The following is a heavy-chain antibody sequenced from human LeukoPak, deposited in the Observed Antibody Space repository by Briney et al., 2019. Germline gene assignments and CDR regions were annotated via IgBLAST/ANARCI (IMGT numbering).Heavy chain of an antibody. D-gene: IGHD1-7*01. J-gene: IGHJ4*02. CDR3: ARTHTVTGTTTFGY. CDR2: INPSGSST. Sequence: ASVKVSCKASGYSFTSHYMHWVRQAPGQGLEWMGLINPSGSSTLYAQKFQGRVTMTRDMSTTTDYMELSSLRSDDTAVYYCARTHTVTGTTTFGYWGQGTLVTVSS. CDR1: GYSFTSHY. V-gene: IGHV1-46*01.